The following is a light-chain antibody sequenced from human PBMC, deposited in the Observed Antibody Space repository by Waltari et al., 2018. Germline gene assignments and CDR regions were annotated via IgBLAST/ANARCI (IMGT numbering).Light chain of an antibody. Sequence: SSELTQDPAVSVALGQTVRITCQGDSLRSYYASWYQHKPGQAPLLVIYGKNNRPSGIPDRFSGSSSGNTASLTITGAQAEDEADYYCNSRDSSGNHLVFGGGTKLTVL. V-gene: IGLV3-19*01. CDR3: NSRDSSGNHLV. CDR2: GKN. CDR1: SLRSYY. J-gene: IGLJ3*02.